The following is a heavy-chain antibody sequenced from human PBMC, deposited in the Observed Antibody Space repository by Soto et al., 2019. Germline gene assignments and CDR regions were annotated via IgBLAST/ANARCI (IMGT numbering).Heavy chain of an antibody. Sequence: SETLSLTCTVSGGSVSSGSYYWSWIRQPPGKGLEWIGYIYYSGSTNYNPSLKSRVTISVDTSKNQFSLKLSSVTAADTAMYYCARGGQRWFGELGYYGMDVWGQGTTVTVSS. V-gene: IGHV4-61*01. CDR3: ARGGQRWFGELGYYGMDV. J-gene: IGHJ6*02. CDR2: IYYSGST. D-gene: IGHD3-10*01. CDR1: GGSVSSGSYY.